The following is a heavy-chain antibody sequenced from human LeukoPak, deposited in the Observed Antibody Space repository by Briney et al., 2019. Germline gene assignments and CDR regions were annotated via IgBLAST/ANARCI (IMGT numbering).Heavy chain of an antibody. Sequence: GGSLRLSCAASGFTFNDYFMSWVRQAPGKGLEWVSYISSDGPTIYYADSVKGRFTISRDNAKNPLYLQMNSLRAEDTAVYYCARDGNDSSGPWDYWGQGTLVTVSS. CDR3: ARDGNDSSGPWDY. J-gene: IGHJ4*02. V-gene: IGHV3-11*04. CDR2: ISSDGPTI. CDR1: GFTFNDYF. D-gene: IGHD3-22*01.